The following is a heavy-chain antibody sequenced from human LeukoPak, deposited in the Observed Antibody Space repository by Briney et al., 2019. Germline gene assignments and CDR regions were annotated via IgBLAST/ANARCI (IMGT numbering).Heavy chain of an antibody. CDR1: GFTFSRYW. CDR2: MNEVGNAK. J-gene: IGHJ6*02. CDR3: ARVILGVAQYSGLDV. Sequence: PGGSLRLSCAASGFTFSRYWLTWVRQAPGKGLEWVANMNEVGNAKFYVDSVKGRFTISRDNAQNSVFLQMNSLRAEDTAVYYCARVILGVAQYSGLDVWGQGTTVTVSS. V-gene: IGHV3-7*01. D-gene: IGHD2/OR15-2a*01.